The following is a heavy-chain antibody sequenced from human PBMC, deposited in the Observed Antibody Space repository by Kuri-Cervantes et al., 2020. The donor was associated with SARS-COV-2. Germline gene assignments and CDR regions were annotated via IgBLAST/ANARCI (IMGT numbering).Heavy chain of an antibody. Sequence: GESLKSSCAASGFTFSDYAMSWVRQAPGKGLEWVSGISSGGSSTYYPDSVKGRFTVSRDNYKNTLYLQMSSLRAEDTAVYYCAKDDSENGRGYWYFDLWGRGTLVTVSS. CDR2: ISSGGSST. CDR1: GFTFSDYA. V-gene: IGHV3-23*01. CDR3: AKDDSENGRGYWYFDL. D-gene: IGHD1-1*01. J-gene: IGHJ2*01.